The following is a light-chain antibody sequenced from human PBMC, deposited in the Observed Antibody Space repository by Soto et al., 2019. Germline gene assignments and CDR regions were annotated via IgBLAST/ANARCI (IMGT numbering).Light chain of an antibody. CDR3: ATWDSSLSGGV. V-gene: IGLV1-51*02. J-gene: IGLJ1*01. CDR1: SSNIGNNY. CDR2: ENN. Sequence: QYALTQTPSVSAAPRQKVTISCSESSSNIGNNYVSWYRQLPGTAPKLLTYENNKRPSGIPDRFSGSQSGTSATLGITGLETGDEADYYCATWDSSLSGGVFGTGTKVTVL.